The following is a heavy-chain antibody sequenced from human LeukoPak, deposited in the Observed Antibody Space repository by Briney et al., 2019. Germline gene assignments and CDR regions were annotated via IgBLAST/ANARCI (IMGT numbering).Heavy chain of an antibody. J-gene: IGHJ4*02. CDR1: GFTFSSYA. Sequence: GGSLRLSCAASGFTFSSYAMSWFRQAPGKGLEWVSGISGSGDNTYYADSVKGRFTISRDNSKNTLYVQVNSLGTEDTAAYYCAKGSYYDSSGSFYFDYWGQGTLVTVSS. CDR2: ISGSGDNT. CDR3: AKGSYYDSSGSFYFDY. V-gene: IGHV3-23*01. D-gene: IGHD3-22*01.